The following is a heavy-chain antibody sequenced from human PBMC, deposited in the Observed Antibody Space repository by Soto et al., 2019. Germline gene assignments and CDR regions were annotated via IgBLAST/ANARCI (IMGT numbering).Heavy chain of an antibody. V-gene: IGHV1-8*01. CDR3: AREGVEQWLVMGAFDI. Sequence: GASVKVSCKASGYTFTSYDINWVRQATGQGLEWMGWMNPNSGNTGYAQKFQGRVTMTRNTSISTAYMELSSLRSEDTAVYYCAREGVEQWLVMGAFDIWGQGTMVTVSS. CDR2: MNPNSGNT. CDR1: GYTFTSYD. J-gene: IGHJ3*02. D-gene: IGHD6-19*01.